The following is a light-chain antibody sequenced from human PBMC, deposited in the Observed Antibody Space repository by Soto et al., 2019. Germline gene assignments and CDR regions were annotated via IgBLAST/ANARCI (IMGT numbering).Light chain of an antibody. Sequence: EIVLTQSPGTLSLSPGERATLSCRASQSVSSSYLAWCQQKPGQAPRLLIYGASSRATGIPDRFSGSGSGTDFTLTISRLEPEDFAVYYCQQYGSSPMCTFGQGTKVEIK. J-gene: IGKJ1*01. CDR3: QQYGSSPMCT. CDR2: GAS. V-gene: IGKV3-20*01. CDR1: QSVSSSY.